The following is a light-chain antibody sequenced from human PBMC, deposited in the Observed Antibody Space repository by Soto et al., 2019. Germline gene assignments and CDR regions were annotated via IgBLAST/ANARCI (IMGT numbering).Light chain of an antibody. CDR3: LQDYNYPRT. CDR2: ATS. J-gene: IGKJ1*01. CDR1: QGMRND. Sequence: AIPMTQSPSSLSASVGDRVTITCRASQGMRNDLGWYQQKPGKAPRLLIYATSNLQSGVPSRFSGSGSGTEFTLTISSLQPEDFATYYCLQDYNYPRTFGQGTKVEIK. V-gene: IGKV1-6*01.